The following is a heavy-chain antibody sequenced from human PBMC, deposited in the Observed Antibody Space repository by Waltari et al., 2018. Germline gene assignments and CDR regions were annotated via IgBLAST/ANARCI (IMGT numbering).Heavy chain of an antibody. J-gene: IGHJ4*02. V-gene: IGHV1-46*01. CDR1: GYTFTSYY. Sequence: QVQLVQSGAEVKKPGASVKVSCKASGYTFTSYYMHWVRQAPGQGLEWMGIINPSGVSTSYGQKCQGRVTITADESTSTAYMELSSLRSEDTAVYYCARVRYYYDILTGYQHYYFDYWGQGTLVTVSS. D-gene: IGHD3-9*01. CDR2: INPSGVST. CDR3: ARVRYYYDILTGYQHYYFDY.